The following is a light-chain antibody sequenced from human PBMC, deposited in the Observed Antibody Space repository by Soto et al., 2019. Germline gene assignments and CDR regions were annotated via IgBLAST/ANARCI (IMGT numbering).Light chain of an antibody. V-gene: IGLV2-8*01. CDR3: SSHSGDTNVV. Sequence: QSVLTQPPSASGSPGQSVTISCTGTSSDIGAYNYVSWYQQHPGKVPKLVIYEVSERPSGVPDRFSGSKSGHTASLTVSGLQPEDEADYYCSSHSGDTNVVFGGGTKVTVL. J-gene: IGLJ3*02. CDR2: EVS. CDR1: SSDIGAYNY.